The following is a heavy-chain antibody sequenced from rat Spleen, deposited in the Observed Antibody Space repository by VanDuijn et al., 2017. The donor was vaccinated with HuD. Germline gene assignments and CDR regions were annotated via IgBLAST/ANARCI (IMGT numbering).Heavy chain of an antibody. CDR2: ISGSSGTI. J-gene: IGHJ3*01. Sequence: EVQLVESGGGLVQPGRSLKLSCVASGFTFSDYGMNWIRQAPGKGLEWVAYISGSSGTIYYADTVKGRFTISRDNAKNTLHLQLSSLRSEDTALYYCARSAGRFAYWGQGTLVTVSS. V-gene: IGHV5-34*01. D-gene: IGHD4-1*01. CDR3: ARSAGRFAY. CDR1: GFTFSDYG.